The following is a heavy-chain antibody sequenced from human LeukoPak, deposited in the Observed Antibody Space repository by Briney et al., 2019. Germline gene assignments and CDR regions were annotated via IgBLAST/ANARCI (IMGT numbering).Heavy chain of an antibody. D-gene: IGHD1-1*01. CDR2: VHHSGST. J-gene: IGHJ4*02. Sequence: NPSETLSLTCAVYGGSFSGYYWTWIRQPPGKGLEWIGEVHHSGSTNYNPSLKSRVTISVDTPKNQFSLKLSSVTAADTAVYYCARGQGGTVDYWGQGTLVTVSS. CDR3: ARGQGGTVDY. V-gene: IGHV4-34*01. CDR1: GGSFSGYY.